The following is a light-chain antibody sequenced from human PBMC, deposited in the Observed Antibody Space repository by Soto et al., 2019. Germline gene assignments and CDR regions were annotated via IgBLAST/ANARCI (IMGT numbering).Light chain of an antibody. CDR2: DAS. V-gene: IGKV1-5*01. CDR3: QQYKSYSYT. Sequence: DIQMTQSPSILSASVGDRVTITCRASQSISNWLAWYQQKPGRAPKVLIYDASSLQSGVPSRFSGSGSGTEFTLTISSLQPDDIATDYGQQYKSYSYTFGQGTNLEI. CDR1: QSISNW. J-gene: IGKJ2*01.